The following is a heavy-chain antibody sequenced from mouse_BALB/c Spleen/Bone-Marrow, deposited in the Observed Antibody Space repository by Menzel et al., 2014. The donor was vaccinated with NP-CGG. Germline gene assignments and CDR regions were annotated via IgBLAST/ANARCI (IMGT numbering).Heavy chain of an antibody. CDR1: GYTFTSYW. V-gene: IGHV1-7*01. J-gene: IGHJ2*01. D-gene: IGHD2-4*01. CDR3: ARSGDYGGFVY. Sequence: QVQLQQSGAELAKPGASVKMSCKASGYTFTSYWMHWVKQWPGQGLEWIGYINPSTGYTEYNQKFKDKASLTADKSSSTAYMQLSSLTSEDSAVYYCARSGDYGGFVYWGQGTTLTVSS. CDR2: INPSTGYT.